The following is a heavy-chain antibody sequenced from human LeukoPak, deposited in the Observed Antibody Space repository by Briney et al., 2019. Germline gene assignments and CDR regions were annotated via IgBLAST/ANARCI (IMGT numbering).Heavy chain of an antibody. D-gene: IGHD3-10*01. CDR2: ISYSGRT. CDR3: ARDHAYYYGPGTLTYFDY. CDR1: GGSISSSNYY. V-gene: IGHV4-39*07. J-gene: IGHJ4*02. Sequence: SETLSLTCTVSGGSISSSNYYWGWIRQPPGKGLEWIGSISYSGRTYYKLSLQSRFNISVDTSKNQFSLKVSSVTAADTAVYYCARDHAYYYGPGTLTYFDYWGQGTLVTVPS.